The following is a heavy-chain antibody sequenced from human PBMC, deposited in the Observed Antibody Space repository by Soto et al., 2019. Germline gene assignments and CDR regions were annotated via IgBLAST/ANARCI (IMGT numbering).Heavy chain of an antibody. D-gene: IGHD2-21*01. CDR2: IYYSGST. J-gene: IGHJ4*02. CDR3: ARAHSGGSIIDY. CDR1: GGSIGGYY. V-gene: IGHV4-59*01. Sequence: PSETLSVTSTVSGGSIGGYYGSWIRQPPGKGLEWIGYIYYSGSTNYNPSLKSRVTISVDTSKNQFSLKLSSVTAADTAVYYCARAHSGGSIIDYWGQGTLVTVSS.